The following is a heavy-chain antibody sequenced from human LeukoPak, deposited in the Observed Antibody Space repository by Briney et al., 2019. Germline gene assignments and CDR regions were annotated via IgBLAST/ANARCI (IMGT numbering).Heavy chain of an antibody. CDR3: ARDHEGPQGGANSFDY. J-gene: IGHJ4*02. CDR2: ISSSGTYI. D-gene: IGHD2-15*01. CDR1: GFTVSSNY. Sequence: PGGSLRLSCAASGFTVSSNYMSWVRQAPGKGLEWVSTISSSGTYIFYADSVKGRFTISRDNARNSLYLQMNSLRVEDTAVYYCARDHEGPQGGANSFDYWGQGTLVTVSS. V-gene: IGHV3-21*01.